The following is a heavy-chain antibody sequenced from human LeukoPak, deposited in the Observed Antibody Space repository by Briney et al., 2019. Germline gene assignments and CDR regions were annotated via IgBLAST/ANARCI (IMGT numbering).Heavy chain of an antibody. J-gene: IGHJ4*02. CDR2: ISYDGTQK. V-gene: IGHV3-30*04. D-gene: IGHD6-19*01. Sequence: PGRSLRLSCEASGFTFSSYAIHWVRQAPGEGLERVAVISYDGTQKYYADSVKGRLTISRDNSKNILDLQMNSLRAEDTAVYYCVRERLGYFDSWGQGTLVTASS. CDR3: VRERLGYFDS. CDR1: GFTFSSYA.